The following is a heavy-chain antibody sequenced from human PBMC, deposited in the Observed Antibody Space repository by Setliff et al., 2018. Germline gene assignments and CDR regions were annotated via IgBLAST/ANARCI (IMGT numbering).Heavy chain of an antibody. J-gene: IGHJ6*02. D-gene: IGHD5-18*01. CDR3: ARDRTAYSYGLDV. Sequence: SETLSLTCTVSGASVTSFDYYWSWIRQPPGKGLEWIGYIYHNGNTNFNPSLKSRVNMSVDTSNNQFVLNLKAVTAADTAVYYCARDRTAYSYGLDVWGQGATVTVSS. CDR2: IYHNGNT. V-gene: IGHV4-61*08. CDR1: GASVTSFDYY.